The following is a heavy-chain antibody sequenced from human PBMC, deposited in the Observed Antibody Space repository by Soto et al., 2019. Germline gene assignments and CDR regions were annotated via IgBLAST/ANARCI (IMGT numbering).Heavy chain of an antibody. Sequence: SVKVSCKASGGTFSSYAISWVRQAPEQGLEWMGGLIPIFGTANYAQKFQGRVTITADESTSTAYMELSSLRSADTAVYYCARNGRIAVANVYYYYGMDVWGQGTTVTVSS. J-gene: IGHJ6*02. CDR2: LIPIFGTA. D-gene: IGHD6-19*01. CDR3: ARNGRIAVANVYYYYGMDV. CDR1: GGTFSSYA. V-gene: IGHV1-69*13.